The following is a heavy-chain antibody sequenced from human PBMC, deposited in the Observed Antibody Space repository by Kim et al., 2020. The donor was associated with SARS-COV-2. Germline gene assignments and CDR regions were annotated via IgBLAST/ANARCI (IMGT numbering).Heavy chain of an antibody. CDR3: ARLVMGGYCSGGSCYFFDY. V-gene: IGHV5-51*01. J-gene: IGHJ4*02. CDR1: GYSFTSYW. Sequence: GESLKISCKGSGYSFTSYWIGWVRQMPGKGLEWMGIIYPGDSDTRYSPSFQGQVTISADKSISTAYLQWSSLKASDTAMYYCARLVMGGYCSGGSCYFFDYWGQGTLVTVSS. CDR2: IYPGDSDT. D-gene: IGHD2-15*01.